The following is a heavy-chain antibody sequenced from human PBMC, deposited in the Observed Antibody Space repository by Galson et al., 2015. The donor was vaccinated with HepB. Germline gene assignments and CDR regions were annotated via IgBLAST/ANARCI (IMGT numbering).Heavy chain of an antibody. D-gene: IGHD2-15*01. J-gene: IGHJ3*02. CDR3: ARDTNPVVAATPDAFDI. V-gene: IGHV1-3*01. CDR2: INAGNGNT. CDR1: GYTFTSYA. Sequence: SVKASCKASGYTFTSYAMHWVRQAPGQRLEWMGWINAGNGNTKYSQKFQGRVTITRDTSASTAYMELSSLRSEDTAVYYCARDTNPVVAATPDAFDIWGQGTMVTVSS.